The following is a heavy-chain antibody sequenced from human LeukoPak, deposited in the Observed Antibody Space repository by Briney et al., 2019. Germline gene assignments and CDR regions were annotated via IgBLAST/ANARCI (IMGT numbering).Heavy chain of an antibody. CDR2: ISSNGGST. CDR1: GFTFSSYA. CDR3: ARDRITGTKSPGFDP. Sequence: GGSLRLSCAASGFTFSSYAMHWVRQAPGKGLEYVSAISSNGGSTYYANSVKGRFTISRDNSKNTLYLQMGNLRAEDMAVYYCARDRITGTKSPGFDPWGQGTLVTVSS. D-gene: IGHD1-7*01. J-gene: IGHJ5*02. V-gene: IGHV3-64*01.